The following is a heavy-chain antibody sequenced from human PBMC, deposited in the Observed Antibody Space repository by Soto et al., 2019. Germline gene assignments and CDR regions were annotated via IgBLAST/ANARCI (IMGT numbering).Heavy chain of an antibody. J-gene: IGHJ4*02. Sequence: GESLKISCKASGYIFATYWIGWVRQMPGKGLEWMGVIYPGDSRTRYNPSFQGQVTISADKSITTAYLQWASLKASDTAIYYCARDNYGGMLDFWGPGTLVTVSS. D-gene: IGHD4-17*01. CDR3: ARDNYGGMLDF. CDR2: IYPGDSRT. V-gene: IGHV5-51*01. CDR1: GYIFATYW.